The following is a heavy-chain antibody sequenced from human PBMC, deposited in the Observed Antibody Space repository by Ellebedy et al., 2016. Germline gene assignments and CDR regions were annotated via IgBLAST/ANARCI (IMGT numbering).Heavy chain of an antibody. CDR1: GGSITNNDYY. J-gene: IGHJ4*02. CDR3: AREDRGYSYGGPIDY. D-gene: IGHD5-18*01. Sequence: SETLSLXXSVSGGSITNNDYYWNWIRQLPGKGLEWIGYIYYSGSTYYNPSLKSRGTISIDTSKNQFSLELTSVTAADTAVYFCAREDRGYSYGGPIDYWGQGTLVTVSS. CDR2: IYYSGST. V-gene: IGHV4-31*03.